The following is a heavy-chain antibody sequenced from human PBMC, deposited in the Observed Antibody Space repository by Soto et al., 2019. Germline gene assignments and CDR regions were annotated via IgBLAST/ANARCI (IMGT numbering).Heavy chain of an antibody. CDR2: ISYDGSNK. CDR3: ARGFEITMIVVSAGFDY. D-gene: IGHD3-22*01. V-gene: IGHV3-30-3*01. Sequence: QVQLVESGGGVVQPGRSLRLSCAASGFTFSSYAMHWVRQAPGKGLEWVAVISYDGSNKYYADSVKGRFTISRDNSKNTLSLQMNCLRAEDTAVYYCARGFEITMIVVSAGFDYWGQGTLVTVSS. CDR1: GFTFSSYA. J-gene: IGHJ4*02.